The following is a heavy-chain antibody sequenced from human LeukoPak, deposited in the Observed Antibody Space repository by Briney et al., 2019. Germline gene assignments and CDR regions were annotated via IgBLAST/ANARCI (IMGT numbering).Heavy chain of an antibody. J-gene: IGHJ4*02. CDR3: ASTDCTNGVCYTCDY. V-gene: IGHV1-69*05. CDR1: RRTFSSYA. CDR2: IIPIFGTA. D-gene: IGHD2-8*01. Sequence: SVKVSCKASRRTFSSYAISWVRQAPGQGLEWMGRIIPIFGTANYAQKFQGRVTITTDESTSTAYMELSSLRSEDTAVYYCASTDCTNGVCYTCDYWGQGTLVTVSS.